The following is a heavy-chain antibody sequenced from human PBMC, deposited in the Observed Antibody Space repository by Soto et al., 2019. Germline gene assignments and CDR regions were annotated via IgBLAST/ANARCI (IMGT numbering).Heavy chain of an antibody. CDR2: IIPIFGTA. Sequence: ASVKVSCKASGGPFSSYAISWVRQAPGQGLEWMGGIIPIFGTANYAQKFQGRVTITAXKSTSTAYMELSRLRYEDTAVYYCARYGDRYRSGGSCPTASYHYRMVVGGQGTTVTVSS. V-gene: IGHV1-69*06. J-gene: IGHJ6*02. D-gene: IGHD2-15*01. CDR1: GGPFSSYA. CDR3: ARYGDRYRSGGSCPTASYHYRMVV.